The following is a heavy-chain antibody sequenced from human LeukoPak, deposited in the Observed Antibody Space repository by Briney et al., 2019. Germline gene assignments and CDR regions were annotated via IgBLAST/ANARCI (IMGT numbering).Heavy chain of an antibody. Sequence: GGSLRLSCAASGFTFSSYAMSWVRQAPGKGLEWVSAISGSGGSTYYADSVRGRFTISRDNSKNTLYLPTNSLRADDTAVYYCAKDWISGVQPGYYFDYWGQGTLVTVSS. D-gene: IGHD1-14*01. CDR1: GFTFSSYA. V-gene: IGHV3-23*01. J-gene: IGHJ4*02. CDR3: AKDWISGVQPGYYFDY. CDR2: ISGSGGST.